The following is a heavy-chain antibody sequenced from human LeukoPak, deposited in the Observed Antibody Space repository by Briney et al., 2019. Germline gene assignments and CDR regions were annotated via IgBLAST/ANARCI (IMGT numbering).Heavy chain of an antibody. V-gene: IGHV4-30-2*01. J-gene: IGHJ4*02. Sequence: SETLSPTCTVSGGSINTDHYYWSWIRQPPGKGLEDIGYIYHRGSTYYNPSLESRVTMSVDRSRNRFSLKLTSVTAADTAVYYCATSLLEGYFDYWGQGTLISVSS. CDR3: ATSLLEGYFDY. D-gene: IGHD3-16*02. CDR1: GGSINTDHYY. CDR2: IYHRGST.